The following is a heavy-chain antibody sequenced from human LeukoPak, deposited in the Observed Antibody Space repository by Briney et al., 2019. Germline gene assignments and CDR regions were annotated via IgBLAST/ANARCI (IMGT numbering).Heavy chain of an antibody. V-gene: IGHV3-7*01. J-gene: IGHJ4*02. Sequence: GGSLRLSCAASGFTFSSYWMSWVRQSPGKGLEWVANIKQDGSEKYYVDSVKGRFTISRDNSKNTLYLQMNSLRAEDTAVYYCARVAGYYDTSPCWGQGTLVTVSS. D-gene: IGHD3-22*01. CDR1: GFTFSSYW. CDR2: IKQDGSEK. CDR3: ARVAGYYDTSPC.